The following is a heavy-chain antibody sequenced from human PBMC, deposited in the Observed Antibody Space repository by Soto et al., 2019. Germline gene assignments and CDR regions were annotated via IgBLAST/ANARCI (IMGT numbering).Heavy chain of an antibody. CDR2: INPNGGST. Sequence: ASVKVSCKSSGYTFTSYYMHWVRHAPGQRLEWMGIINPNGGSTSYAQKFQGRVTMTRDTSTSTVYMELSSLRSEDTAVYYCARDGAIAAAGPPYYYGMDVWGQGTTVTVSS. D-gene: IGHD6-13*01. CDR3: ARDGAIAAAGPPYYYGMDV. J-gene: IGHJ6*02. CDR1: GYTFTSYY. V-gene: IGHV1-46*01.